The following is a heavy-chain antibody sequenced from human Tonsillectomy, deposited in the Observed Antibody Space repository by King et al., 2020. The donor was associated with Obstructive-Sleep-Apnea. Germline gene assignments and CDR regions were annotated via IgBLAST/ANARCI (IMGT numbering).Heavy chain of an antibody. CDR2: ISSNGGST. CDR3: VKPHSSSYDY. D-gene: IGHD6-13*01. Sequence: VQLVESGGGLVQPGVSLRLSCSASGFTFSSYAMHWFRQAPGKGLEYVSAISSNGGSTYYADSVKGRFTISRDNSQNTLYLQMSSLRAEETAVYYCVKPHSSSYDYWGQGTLVTVSS. V-gene: IGHV3-64D*09. J-gene: IGHJ4*02. CDR1: GFTFSSYA.